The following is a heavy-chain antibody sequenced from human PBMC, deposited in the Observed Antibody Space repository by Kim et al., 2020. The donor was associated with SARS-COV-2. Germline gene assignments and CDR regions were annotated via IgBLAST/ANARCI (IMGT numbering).Heavy chain of an antibody. Sequence: STNYNPPLTSRVTISVDTSKNQFSLKLSSVTAADTAVYYCARTQLNAFDIWGQGTMVTVSS. D-gene: IGHD1-1*01. CDR2: ST. J-gene: IGHJ3*02. V-gene: IGHV4-59*01. CDR3: ARTQLNAFDI.